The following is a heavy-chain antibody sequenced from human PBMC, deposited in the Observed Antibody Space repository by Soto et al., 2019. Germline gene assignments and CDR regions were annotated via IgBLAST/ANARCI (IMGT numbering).Heavy chain of an antibody. J-gene: IGHJ6*02. V-gene: IGHV3-73*01. CDR3: TRLAAAGPFYYYYGMDV. D-gene: IGHD6-13*01. CDR1: GFTFSGSA. CDR2: IRSKANSYAT. Sequence: GGSLRLSCAASGFTFSGSAMHWVRQASGKGLEWVGRIRSKANSYATAYAASVKGRFTISRDDSKNTAYLQMNSLKTEDTAVYYCTRLAAAGPFYYYYGMDVWGQGTTVTVSS.